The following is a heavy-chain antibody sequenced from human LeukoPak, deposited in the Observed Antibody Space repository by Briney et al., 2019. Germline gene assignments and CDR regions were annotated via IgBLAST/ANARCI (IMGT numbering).Heavy chain of an antibody. CDR2: IIPIFGTA. D-gene: IGHD3-9*01. CDR3: ASWGILTLNWFDP. CDR1: GGTFSSYA. Sequence: SVKVSCKASGGTFSSYAISWVRQAPGQGLEWMGGIIPIFGTANYAQKFQGRVTITADESTSTAYMELSSLRSEDTAVYYCASWGILTLNWFDPWGQGTLVTVSS. J-gene: IGHJ5*02. V-gene: IGHV1-69*01.